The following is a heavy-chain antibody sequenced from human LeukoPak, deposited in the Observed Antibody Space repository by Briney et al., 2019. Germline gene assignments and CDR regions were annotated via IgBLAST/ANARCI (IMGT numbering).Heavy chain of an antibody. V-gene: IGHV4-34*01. CDR2: INHSGST. D-gene: IGHD2-2*01. CDR3: ARANGYCSSTSCPYFDY. J-gene: IGHJ4*02. Sequence: SETLSPTCAVYGGSFSGYYWSWIRQPPGKGLEWIGEINHSGSTNYNPSLKSRVTISVDTSKNQFSLKLSSVTAADTAVYYCARANGYCSSTSCPYFDYWGQGTLVTVSS. CDR1: GGSFSGYY.